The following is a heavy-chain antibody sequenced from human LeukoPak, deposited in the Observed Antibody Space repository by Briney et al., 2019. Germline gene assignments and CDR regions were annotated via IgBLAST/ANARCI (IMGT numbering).Heavy chain of an antibody. CDR2: ISAYNGNT. J-gene: IGHJ6*02. CDR1: GYTFISYG. CDR3: ARDPHRPPDYYYYYGMDV. V-gene: IGHV1-18*01. Sequence: ASVKVSCKASGYTFISYGISWVRQAPGQGLEWMGWISAYNGNTNYAQKLQGRVTMTTDTYTSTTYMELRSLRSEDTAVYYCARDPHRPPDYYYYYGMDVWGQGTTVTVSS.